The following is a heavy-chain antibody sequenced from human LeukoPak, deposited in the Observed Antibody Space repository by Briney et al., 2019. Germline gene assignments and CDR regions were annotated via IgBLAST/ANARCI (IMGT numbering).Heavy chain of an antibody. CDR3: ASAGGRIVARPGY. CDR1: GFTFSSYS. J-gene: IGHJ4*02. V-gene: IGHV3-48*01. Sequence: GRSLRLSCAASGFTFSSYSMNWVRQAPGKGLEWVSYISSSSSTIYYADSVKGRFTISRDNAKNSLYLQMNSLRAEDTAVYYCASAGGRIVARPGYWGQGTLVTVSS. CDR2: ISSSSSTI. D-gene: IGHD6-6*01.